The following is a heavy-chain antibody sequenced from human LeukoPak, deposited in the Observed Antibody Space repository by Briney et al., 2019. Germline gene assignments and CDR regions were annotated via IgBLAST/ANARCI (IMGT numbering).Heavy chain of an antibody. CDR2: ISKDGSDT. CDR1: GFTFSSYA. D-gene: IGHD6-25*01. Sequence: GRSLRLACAASGFTFSSYAMFWVRQAPGKGLEWVTIISKDGSDTFYADSVKGRLTISRDNSKNTLYLQLNSLTTEDTALYYCLTDSSAFNYWGQGTLVTVSS. V-gene: IGHV3-30-3*01. J-gene: IGHJ4*02. CDR3: LTDSSAFNY.